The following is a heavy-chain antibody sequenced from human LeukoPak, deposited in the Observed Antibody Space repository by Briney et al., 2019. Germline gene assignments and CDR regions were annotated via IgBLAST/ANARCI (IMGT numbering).Heavy chain of an antibody. CDR2: IIPIFGTA. Sequence: ASVRVSCKASGGTFSSYAINWVRQAPGQGLEWMGGIIPIFGTANYAQKFQDRVTITADESTSTAYMELSSLRSEDTAIYYCASRLYCSNTRCRNFPFAYWGQGTLVTVSS. V-gene: IGHV1-69*13. J-gene: IGHJ4*02. D-gene: IGHD2-2*01. CDR1: GGTFSSYA. CDR3: ASRLYCSNTRCRNFPFAY.